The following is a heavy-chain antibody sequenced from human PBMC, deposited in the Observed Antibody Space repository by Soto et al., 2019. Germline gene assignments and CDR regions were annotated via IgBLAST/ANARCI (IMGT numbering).Heavy chain of an antibody. CDR1: GWSLSDNY. J-gene: IGHJ6*02. CDR2: INHSGST. V-gene: IGHV4-34*01. CDR3: ATGRPGSRIVMVRVGVRSAYGMDV. D-gene: IGHD3-10*01. Sequence: QVQLQQRGAGPLKPSETLSLTCAVHGWSLSDNYWSWIRQPPGKGLEWIGEINHSGSTSYNPSLERRVTVSVDPSKNQFSLKLSSVTAADTAVYYCATGRPGSRIVMVRVGVRSAYGMDVWGQGTTVTVSS.